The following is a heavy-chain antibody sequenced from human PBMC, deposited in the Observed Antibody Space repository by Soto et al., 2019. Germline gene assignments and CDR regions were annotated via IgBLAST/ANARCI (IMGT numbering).Heavy chain of an antibody. CDR2: IWYDGSNK. D-gene: IGHD3-16*01. V-gene: IGHV3-33*01. CDR3: AIDGGSSAGLADWYFDL. CDR1: GFTFSSYG. Sequence: QVQLVESGGGVVQPGRSLRLSCAASGFTFSSYGMHWVRQAPGKGLEWVAVIWYDGSNKYYADSVKGRFTIPRDNSKHPPDLQARSLGAEYTAVYYWAIDGGSSAGLADWYFDLWGSGPLVTVSS. J-gene: IGHJ2*01.